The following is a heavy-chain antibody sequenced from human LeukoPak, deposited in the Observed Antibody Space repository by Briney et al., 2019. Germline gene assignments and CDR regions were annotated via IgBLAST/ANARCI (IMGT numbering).Heavy chain of an antibody. J-gene: IGHJ4*02. CDR1: GFIFNNYA. V-gene: IGHV3-9*01. Sequence: GRSLRLSCAGSGFIFNNYAMHWVRHPPGKGLEWVSGISWNSGTIDYADSVRGRFTISRDNAKNSLYLQMDSLRVEDTAFYYCAKDNRRHYTSGPNPDSLHWGQGALVTVSS. D-gene: IGHD6-19*01. CDR3: AKDNRRHYTSGPNPDSLH. CDR2: ISWNSGTI.